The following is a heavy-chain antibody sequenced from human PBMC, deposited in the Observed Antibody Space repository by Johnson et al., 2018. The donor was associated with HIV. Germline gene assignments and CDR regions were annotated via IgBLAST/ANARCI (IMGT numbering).Heavy chain of an antibody. D-gene: IGHD6-19*01. V-gene: IGHV3-7*01. J-gene: IGHJ3*02. CDR1: GFTFDDYG. CDR3: ARDAVAAANAFDI. CDR2: IKQDGSEK. Sequence: VKLVESGGGVVRPGGSLRLSCAASGFTFDDYGMSWVRQAPGKGLEWVANIKQDGSEKYYVDSVKGRFTISRDNAKNSLYLQMNSLRAEDTAVYYCARDAVAAANAFDIWGQGTMVTVSS.